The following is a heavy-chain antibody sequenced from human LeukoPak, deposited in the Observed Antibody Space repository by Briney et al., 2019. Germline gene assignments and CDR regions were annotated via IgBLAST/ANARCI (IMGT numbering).Heavy chain of an antibody. V-gene: IGHV4-38-2*02. Sequence: SETLSLTCTVSGYSISSGYYWGWIRQPPGKGLEWIGSIYHSGSTYYNPSLKSRVTISVDTSKNQFSLKLSSVTAADTAVYYCASAGRYFDWLFDYWGQGTLVTVSS. CDR1: GYSISSGYY. D-gene: IGHD3-9*01. CDR2: IYHSGST. CDR3: ASAGRYFDWLFDY. J-gene: IGHJ4*02.